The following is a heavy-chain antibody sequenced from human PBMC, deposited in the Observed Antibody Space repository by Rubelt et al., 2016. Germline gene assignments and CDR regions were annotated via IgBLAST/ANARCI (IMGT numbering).Heavy chain of an antibody. CDR2: IYSDGTST. D-gene: IGHD6-13*01. Sequence: TSYAMSWVRQAPGKGLVWVSRIYSDGTSTNYADSVKGRFTISRDNAKNTLYLQMNSLRAEDTAVYYCAKAPYSSSWYYFAFWGQGTLVTISS. CDR3: AKAPYSSSWYYFAF. CDR1: TSYA. V-gene: IGHV3-23*03. J-gene: IGHJ4*02.